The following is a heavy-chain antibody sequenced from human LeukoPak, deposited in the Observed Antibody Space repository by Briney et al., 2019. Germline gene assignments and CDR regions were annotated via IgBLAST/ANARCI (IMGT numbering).Heavy chain of an antibody. D-gene: IGHD2-21*01. CDR1: GFTFSDYY. J-gene: IGHJ4*02. Sequence: GGSLRLSCAASGFTFSDYYMSWIRQAPGKGLEWVSYISSSGSTIYYADSVKGRFTISRDNAKNSLYLQMNSLRAEDTAVYYCATSSDSALPNDYWGQGTLVTVSS. CDR2: ISSSGSTI. V-gene: IGHV3-11*01. CDR3: ATSSDSALPNDY.